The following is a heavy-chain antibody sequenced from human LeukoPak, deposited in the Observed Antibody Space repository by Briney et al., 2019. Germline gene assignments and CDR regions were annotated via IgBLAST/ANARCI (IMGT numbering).Heavy chain of an antibody. CDR1: GFTFTSYG. CDR3: ARKPTGTAFDI. J-gene: IGHJ3*02. D-gene: IGHD1/OR15-1a*01. CDR2: ISAYNGDT. Sequence: ASVRVSCKTSGFTFTSYGFSWVRQAPGQGLEWVGWISAYNGDTGYAQELQGRVTLTTDTSTATVYMELRSLRSDDTALYYCARKPTGTAFDIWGQGTMVTVSS. V-gene: IGHV1-18*01.